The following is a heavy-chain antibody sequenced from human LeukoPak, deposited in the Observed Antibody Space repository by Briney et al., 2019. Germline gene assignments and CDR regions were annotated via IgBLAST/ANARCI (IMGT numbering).Heavy chain of an antibody. V-gene: IGHV3-11*04. CDR2: ISSSGSTL. D-gene: IGHD2-15*01. CDR3: ARDRWELLSNSYHYCGLDV. CDR1: GFTFSDYY. J-gene: IGHJ6*02. Sequence: GGSLRLSCATSGFTFSDYYMSWIRQAPGKGLEWVSYISSSGSTLYYADSVKGRITISRDNAKNSLYLQMNSLRAEDTAVYYCARDRWELLSNSYHYCGLDVWGQGTTVTVSS.